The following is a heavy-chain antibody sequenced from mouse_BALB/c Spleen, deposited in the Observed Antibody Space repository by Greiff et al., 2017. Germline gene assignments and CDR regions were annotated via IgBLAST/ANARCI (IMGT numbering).Heavy chain of an antibody. CDR2: INPSTGYT. J-gene: IGHJ3*01. CDR3: ARNYRYSAWFAY. V-gene: IGHV1-7*01. CDR1: GYTFTSYW. Sequence: QVQLQQSGAELAKPGASVKMSCKASGYTFTSYWMHWVKQRPGQGLEWIGYINPSTGYTEYNQKFKDKATLTADKSSSTAYMQLSSLTSEDSAVYYCARNYRYSAWFAYWGQGTLVTVSA. D-gene: IGHD2-14*01.